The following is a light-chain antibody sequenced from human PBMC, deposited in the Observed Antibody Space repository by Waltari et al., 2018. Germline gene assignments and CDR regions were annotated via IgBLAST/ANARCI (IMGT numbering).Light chain of an antibody. CDR2: AAS. V-gene: IGKV1-9*01. CDR3: QQLRA. CDR1: QGISSY. J-gene: IGKJ1*01. Sequence: VTMPCRASQGISSYLAWYQQKTGKAPKLLIYAASTLQSGVPSRFSGSGSGTDFTLTISSLQPEDFATYYCQQLRAFGQGTKVEIK.